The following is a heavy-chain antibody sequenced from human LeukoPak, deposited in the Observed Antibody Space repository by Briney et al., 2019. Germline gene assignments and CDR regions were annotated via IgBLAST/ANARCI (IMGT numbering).Heavy chain of an antibody. D-gene: IGHD5-18*01. CDR3: AKGRDTAMGRYFDY. V-gene: IGHV1-69*06. CDR1: GGTFSSYA. Sequence: GASVKVSCKASGGTFSSYATSWVRQAPGQGLEWMGGIIPIFGTANYAQKFQGRVTITADKSTSTAYMELSSLRSEDTAVYYCAKGRDTAMGRYFDYWGQGTLVTVSS. CDR2: IIPIFGTA. J-gene: IGHJ4*02.